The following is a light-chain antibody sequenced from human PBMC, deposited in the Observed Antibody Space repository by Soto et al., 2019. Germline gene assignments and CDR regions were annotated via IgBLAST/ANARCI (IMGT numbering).Light chain of an antibody. CDR1: HDIKKY. J-gene: IGKJ1*01. CDR3: PKYNTVPGA. V-gene: IGKV1-27*01. Sequence: DIQMTQSPSSLSASLGDRVTITFRSRHDIKKYVAWYQQKPGKVPKLLIYAASTLRSWVQFRFSVSGSGTTFTLHISSLQPEYVASYYCPKYNTVPGAFGQGTKVEVK. CDR2: AAS.